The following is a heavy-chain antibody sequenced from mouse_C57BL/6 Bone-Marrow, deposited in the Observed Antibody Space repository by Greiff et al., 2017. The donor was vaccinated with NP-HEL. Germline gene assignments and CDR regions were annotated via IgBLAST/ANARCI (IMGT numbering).Heavy chain of an antibody. CDR2: IYPRVGSI. V-gene: IGHV1-78*01. D-gene: IGHD1-1*01. CDR3: ARMITTVVYFDY. CDR1: GYTFTDHT. Sequence: LVKPGASVKISCTVSGYTFTDHTIPWMKRRPEQGLEWIGYIYPRVGSIKYNEKFKGKATLTADKSSSTAYMQLNSLTSEDSAVYFCARMITTVVYFDYWGQGTTLTVSS. J-gene: IGHJ2*01.